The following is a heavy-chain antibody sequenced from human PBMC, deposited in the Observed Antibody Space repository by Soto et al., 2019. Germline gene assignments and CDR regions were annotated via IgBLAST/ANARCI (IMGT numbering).Heavy chain of an antibody. CDR2: IYHSGST. V-gene: IGHV4-4*02. J-gene: IGHJ6*02. CDR3: ARVSGSYCYGMDV. CDR1: GGSISSSNW. Sequence: SETLSLTCAVSGGSISSSNWWSWVRQPPGKGLEWIGEIYHSGSTNYNPSLKSRVTISVDKSKNQFSLKLNSVTAADTAVYYCARVSGSYCYGMDVWGQGTTVLVSS.